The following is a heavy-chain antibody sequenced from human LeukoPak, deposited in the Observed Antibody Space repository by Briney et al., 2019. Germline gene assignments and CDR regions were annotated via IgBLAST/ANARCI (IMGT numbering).Heavy chain of an antibody. D-gene: IGHD3-10*01. CDR3: ASQLLWGWFDP. Sequence: KAGGSLRLSCAASGFTFSSYWMSWVRQPPGKGLEWIGEIYHSGSTYYNPSLESRVTISIDTSRNQFSLKLSSVTAADTAVYYCASQLLWGWFDPWGQGTLVTVSS. CDR2: IYHSGST. J-gene: IGHJ5*02. V-gene: IGHV4-4*02. CDR1: GFTFSSYW.